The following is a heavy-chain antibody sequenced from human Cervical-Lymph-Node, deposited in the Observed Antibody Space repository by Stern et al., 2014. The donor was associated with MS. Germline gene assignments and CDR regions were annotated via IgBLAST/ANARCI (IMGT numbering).Heavy chain of an antibody. CDR3: ARVGLMTTVTPDDY. J-gene: IGHJ4*02. Sequence: EDQLVESGGGLVKPGGSLRLSCAASGFTFSSYSMNWVRQAPGQGLEWVSSISSSSSYIYYADSVKGRFPISRDNAKNSLYLQMNSLRAEDTAVYYCARVGLMTTVTPDDYWGQGTLVTVSS. V-gene: IGHV3-21*01. CDR1: GFTFSSYS. D-gene: IGHD4-17*01. CDR2: ISSSSSYI.